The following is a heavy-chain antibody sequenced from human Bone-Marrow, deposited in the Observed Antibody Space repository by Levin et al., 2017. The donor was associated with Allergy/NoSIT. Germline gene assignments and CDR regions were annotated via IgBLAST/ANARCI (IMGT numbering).Heavy chain of an antibody. CDR3: AHSSGWDAALFDY. CDR2: IYHSGST. V-gene: IGHV4-38-2*01. Sequence: SETLSLTCAVSGYSISSGYYWGWIRQPPGKGLEWIGSIYHSGSTYYNPSLKSRVTISVDTSKNQFSLKLSSVTAADTAVYYCAHSSGWDAALFDYWGQGTLVTVSS. J-gene: IGHJ4*02. D-gene: IGHD6-19*01. CDR1: GYSISSGYY.